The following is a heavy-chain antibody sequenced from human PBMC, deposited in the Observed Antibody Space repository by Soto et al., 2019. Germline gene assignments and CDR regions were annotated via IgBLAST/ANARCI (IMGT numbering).Heavy chain of an antibody. CDR1: GFSFSKYK. J-gene: IGHJ4*02. CDR3: ARESEDLTSNFDY. Sequence: RGSLRLSYAASGFSFSKYKMNWVRQAPGKWLEWVSSITGDSSYTYYADSVKGRFTISRDNANNSLYLEMNSLGAEDTAMYYCARESEDLTSNFDYWGQGTLVTVS. V-gene: IGHV3-21*01. CDR2: ITGDSSYT.